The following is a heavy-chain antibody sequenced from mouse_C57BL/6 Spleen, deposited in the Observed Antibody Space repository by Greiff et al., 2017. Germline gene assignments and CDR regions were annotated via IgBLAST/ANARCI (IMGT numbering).Heavy chain of an antibody. Sequence: QVQLQQSGAELVRPGASVTLSCKASGYTFTSYWMHWVKQRPGQGLEWIGYINPSSGYTKYNQKFKDKATLTADKSSSTAYMQLSSLTYEDSAVYYCARENYYGSSYGAMDYWGQGTSVTVSS. CDR2: INPSSGYT. V-gene: IGHV1-7*01. CDR3: ARENYYGSSYGAMDY. J-gene: IGHJ4*01. D-gene: IGHD1-1*01. CDR1: GYTFTSYW.